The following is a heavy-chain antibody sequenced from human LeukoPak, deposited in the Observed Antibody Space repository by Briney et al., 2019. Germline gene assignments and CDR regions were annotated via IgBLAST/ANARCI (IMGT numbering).Heavy chain of an antibody. CDR3: ARDSWDRGRGFDY. J-gene: IGHJ4*02. Sequence: SQTLSLTCAISGDSVSSNIVAWNWIRQPPSRGLDWLGRTYYRSKWYTDYAVAVKSRITINPDTSKNQFSLQLNSVTPEDTAVYYCARDSWDRGRGFDYWGQGTLVTVSS. V-gene: IGHV6-1*01. CDR2: TYYRSKWYT. CDR1: GDSVSSNIVA. D-gene: IGHD1-26*01.